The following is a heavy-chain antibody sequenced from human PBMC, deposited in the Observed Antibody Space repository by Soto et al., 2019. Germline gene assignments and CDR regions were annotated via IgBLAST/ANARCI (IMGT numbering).Heavy chain of an antibody. CDR1: GGSISSGGYY. V-gene: IGHV4-31*03. CDR3: ASGYGSIGH. D-gene: IGHD2-2*03. Sequence: QVKLQESGPGLVKPSQTLSLTCTVSGGSISSGGYYWSWIRQHPGKGLEWIGYMYHSGSTYYNPSLKSRVTISVDTSKNEFSLKVSSVTAADTALYYCASGYGSIGHWCQGTLVTVSS. J-gene: IGHJ4*02. CDR2: MYHSGST.